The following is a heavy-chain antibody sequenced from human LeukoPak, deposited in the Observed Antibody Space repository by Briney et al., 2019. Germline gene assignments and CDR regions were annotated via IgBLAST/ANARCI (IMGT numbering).Heavy chain of an antibody. Sequence: GGSLRLSCTASGFSVSHNYMNWVRSAPGKGLEWVALIYSGGNTHYADSVKGRFTISRDNSKNTLYLQMSSLRVEDTAVYYCTRDTPGIAASVSGGWGQGTLVTVSS. V-gene: IGHV3-53*01. CDR1: GFSVSHNY. D-gene: IGHD6-13*01. J-gene: IGHJ4*02. CDR3: TRDTPGIAASVSGG. CDR2: IYSGGNT.